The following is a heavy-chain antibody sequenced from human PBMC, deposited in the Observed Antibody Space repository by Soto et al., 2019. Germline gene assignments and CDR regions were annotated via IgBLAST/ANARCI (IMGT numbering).Heavy chain of an antibody. CDR1: GFTFNYYW. CDR3: ERGDRGGLDL. V-gene: IGHV3-74*01. Sequence: EVQLVESEGGLVQRGGSLRLSCAASGFTFNYYWMHWVRQAPGQGLVWVSHIHSDGSSTTYADSVKGRFTISRDNAKNTLYLQMNSLRAEDTAVYYCERGDRGGLDLWGQGKTVTVSS. D-gene: IGHD2-21*02. J-gene: IGHJ3*01. CDR2: IHSDGSST.